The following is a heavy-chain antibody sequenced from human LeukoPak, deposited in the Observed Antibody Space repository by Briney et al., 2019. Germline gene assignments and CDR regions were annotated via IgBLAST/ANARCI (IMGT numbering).Heavy chain of an antibody. D-gene: IGHD6-13*01. V-gene: IGHV1-69*06. CDR3: ARSSIIAAAGPYYFDY. CDR1: GGTFSSYA. Sequence: GSSVKVSCKASGGTFSSYAISWVRQAPGQGLGWMGGIIPIFGTTNYAQKFQDRVTITADKSTSTAYMELSSLRSEDTAVYYCARSSIIAAAGPYYFDYWGQGTLVTVSS. J-gene: IGHJ4*02. CDR2: IIPIFGTT.